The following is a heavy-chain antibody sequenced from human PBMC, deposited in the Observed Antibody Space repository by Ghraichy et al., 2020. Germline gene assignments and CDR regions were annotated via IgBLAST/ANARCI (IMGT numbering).Heavy chain of an antibody. D-gene: IGHD2-15*01. J-gene: IGHJ4*02. CDR2: IYYTGST. CDR3: ARTPRGGFDR. V-gene: IGHV4-59*01. CDR1: GVPINYYY. Sequence: SETLSLTCTVSGVPINYYYLSWIRQPPGKGLEWIGYIYYTGSTNYNPSLRSRVSISVDTSTNKFSLQLSSVTAADTAVYYCARTPRGGFDRCGQGTLVTVSS.